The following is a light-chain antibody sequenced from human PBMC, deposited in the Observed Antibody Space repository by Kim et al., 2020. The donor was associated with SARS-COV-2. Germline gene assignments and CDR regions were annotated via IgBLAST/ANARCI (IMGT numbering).Light chain of an antibody. CDR3: QQYDSEPPMYT. CDR1: QSVSSSY. V-gene: IGKV3-20*01. Sequence: EIVLTQSPGTLSLSPGERATLSCRASQSVSSSYLAWYQQKPGQAPRLLIYGASSRATGIPDRFSGSGSGTDFTLTISRLEPEDFAVYFRQQYDSEPPMYTFGQGTKLEIK. J-gene: IGKJ2*01. CDR2: GAS.